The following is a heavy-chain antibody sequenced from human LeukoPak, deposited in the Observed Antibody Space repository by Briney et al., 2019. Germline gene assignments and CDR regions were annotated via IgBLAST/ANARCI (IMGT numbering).Heavy chain of an antibody. CDR3: AKETYSTSWQLDS. Sequence: GRSLRLSCAASGFAFSSYGVHWVRQAPGKGLEWVAVISYDGSTEYYIDSVKGRFTISRDNSKNTLYLQMNSLRDEDTAVYYCAKETYSTSWQLDSWGQGTLVTVSS. CDR2: ISYDGSTE. J-gene: IGHJ4*02. D-gene: IGHD6-13*01. CDR1: GFAFSSYG. V-gene: IGHV3-30*18.